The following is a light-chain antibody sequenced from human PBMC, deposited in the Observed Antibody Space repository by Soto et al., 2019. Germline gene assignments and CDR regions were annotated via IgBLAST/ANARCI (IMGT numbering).Light chain of an antibody. CDR1: HDISSY. J-gene: IGKJ5*01. Sequence: DIQLTQSPSLLSASVGDRVTITCRASHDISSYLTWYQQKPGKAPTVLIYAASTLQGGVPSRFSGSGSGTEFTLTISSLQSEDFASYYCQQHKDYPLTFGRGTRLEIK. CDR2: AAS. CDR3: QQHKDYPLT. V-gene: IGKV1-9*01.